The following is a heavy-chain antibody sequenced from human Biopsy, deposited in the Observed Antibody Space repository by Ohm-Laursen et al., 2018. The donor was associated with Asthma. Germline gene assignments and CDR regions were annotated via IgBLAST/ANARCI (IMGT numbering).Heavy chain of an antibody. Sequence: GASVKVSCKTSGYTFNSAGITWVRQAPGQGLEWMGWTSVYNGNTKVAQKLQDRVTMITDTSTSTACMELRSLRSDDTAVYFCARAVDYSHYYGIDVWGQGTTVTVS. D-gene: IGHD3-10*01. V-gene: IGHV1-18*01. CDR3: ARAVDYSHYYGIDV. CDR2: TSVYNGNT. CDR1: GYTFNSAG. J-gene: IGHJ6*02.